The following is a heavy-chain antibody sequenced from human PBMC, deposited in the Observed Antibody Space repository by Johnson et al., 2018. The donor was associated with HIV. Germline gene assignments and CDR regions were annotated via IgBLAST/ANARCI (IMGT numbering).Heavy chain of an antibody. Sequence: QVQVVESGGGVVQPGRSLRLSCAASGFTFSSYAMHWVRQAPGKGLEWVAVISYDGSYEYYADSVKRRFTIARDNFKNTLYLQMNSLRDEDTAVYCCARPYILLQLVSAFDIWGQGTMVTVSS. CDR3: ARPYILLQLVSAFDI. J-gene: IGHJ3*02. D-gene: IGHD6-6*01. CDR1: GFTFSSYA. V-gene: IGHV3-30*04. CDR2: ISYDGSYE.